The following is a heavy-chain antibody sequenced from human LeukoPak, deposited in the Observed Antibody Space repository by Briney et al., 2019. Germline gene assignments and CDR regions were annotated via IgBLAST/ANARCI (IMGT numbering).Heavy chain of an antibody. D-gene: IGHD5-24*01. V-gene: IGHV3-21*01. CDR2: ISTGSSYI. Sequence: GGSLRLSCAASGFTFSSYTMNWVRQAPGKGLEWVSPISTGSSYIYYANSVKGRFTISRDNAKNSLYLQMNSLRAEDTAVYYCARDRLGVEMSTINRFDYWGQGTLVAVSS. J-gene: IGHJ4*02. CDR3: ARDRLGVEMSTINRFDY. CDR1: GFTFSSYT.